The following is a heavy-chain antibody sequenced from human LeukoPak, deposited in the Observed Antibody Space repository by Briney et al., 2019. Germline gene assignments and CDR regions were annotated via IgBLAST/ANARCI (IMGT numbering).Heavy chain of an antibody. CDR1: GYTFTDYY. V-gene: IGHV1-2*02. D-gene: IGHD6-13*01. CDR2: INPNNGDT. Sequence: ASVKVSCKASGYTFTDYYMHWVRQAPGQGLEWMGWINPNNGDTSYAQKFQGRVTMTRDTSISTAYMELSSLRSDDTAVYYCARGRNIAVGGTSLVAHWGQGTLVTVSP. J-gene: IGHJ4*02. CDR3: ARGRNIAVGGTSLVAH.